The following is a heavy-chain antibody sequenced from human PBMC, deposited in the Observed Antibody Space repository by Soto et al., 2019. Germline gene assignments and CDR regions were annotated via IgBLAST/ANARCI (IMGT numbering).Heavy chain of an antibody. CDR1: GYTFTSYA. Sequence: ASVKVSCKASGYTFTSYAMHWVRQAPGQRLEWMGWINAGNGNTKYSQKFQGRVTITRDTSASTAYMELSSLRSEDTAVYYCARAYGGNSDYYYYYGMDVWGQGTTVTASS. CDR2: INAGNGNT. CDR3: ARAYGGNSDYYYYYGMDV. J-gene: IGHJ6*02. D-gene: IGHD2-21*02. V-gene: IGHV1-3*01.